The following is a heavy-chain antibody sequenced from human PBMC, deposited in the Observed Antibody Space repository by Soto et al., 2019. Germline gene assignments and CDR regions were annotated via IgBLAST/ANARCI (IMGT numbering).Heavy chain of an antibody. J-gene: IGHJ5*02. D-gene: IGHD7-27*01. Sequence: SETLSLTCTVSGASVSSGDYYWTWIRQPPGKDLEWIGYIYSSGNTNYNPSLRSRVTMSKDTSKNQFSLKLNSVTAADTAVYYCARRVTGGGERFDPWGLGTLVTVS. CDR1: GASVSSGDYY. V-gene: IGHV4-30-4*01. CDR2: IYSSGNT. CDR3: ARRVTGGGERFDP.